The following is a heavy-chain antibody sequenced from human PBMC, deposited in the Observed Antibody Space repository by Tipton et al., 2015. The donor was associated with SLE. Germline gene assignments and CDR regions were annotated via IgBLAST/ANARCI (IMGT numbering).Heavy chain of an antibody. Sequence: LRLSCSVSGASVSASYWTWIRQPPGKELEWVGHIYYSGSTNYNPSLKSRATVSLDTSRNQFSLKLTSVTAADTAVYYCARGIPGRPFCYYMDVWGKGTTVTVSS. J-gene: IGHJ6*03. V-gene: IGHV4-59*02. CDR2: IYYSGST. CDR3: ARGIPGRPFCYYMDV. CDR1: GASVSASY. D-gene: IGHD6-6*01.